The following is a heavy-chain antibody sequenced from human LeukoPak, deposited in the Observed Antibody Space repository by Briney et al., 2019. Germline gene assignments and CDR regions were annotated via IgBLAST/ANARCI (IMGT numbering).Heavy chain of an antibody. CDR1: GFTFGGYA. Sequence: GGSLRLSCTASGFTFGGYAMTWVRQAPGKGLEWVSSISGGSEDSYYADSVKGRFTISRDNSRSTLYLQMNSLRADDTTVYYCGRTIAQYSNSWLYYFYGLDVWGQGTTVTVSS. CDR2: ISGGSEDS. CDR3: GRTIAQYSNSWLYYFYGLDV. V-gene: IGHV3-23*01. J-gene: IGHJ6*02. D-gene: IGHD6-13*01.